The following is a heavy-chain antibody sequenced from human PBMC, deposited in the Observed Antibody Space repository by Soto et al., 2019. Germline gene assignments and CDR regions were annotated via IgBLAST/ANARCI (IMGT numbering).Heavy chain of an antibody. CDR2: INHSGST. CDR1: GGSFSGYY. J-gene: IGHJ6*02. Sequence: QVQLQQWGAGLLKPSETLSLTCAVYGGSFSGYYWSWIRQPPGKGLEWIGEINHSGSTNYNPSLKSRVTISVDTSKNQFSLKLSSVTAADTAVYYCARFDLDSSGWRRKYYYYYGMDVWGQGTTVTVSS. V-gene: IGHV4-34*01. D-gene: IGHD6-19*01. CDR3: ARFDLDSSGWRRKYYYYYGMDV.